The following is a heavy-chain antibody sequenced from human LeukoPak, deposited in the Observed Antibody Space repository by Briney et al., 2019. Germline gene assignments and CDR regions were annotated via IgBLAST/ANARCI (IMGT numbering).Heavy chain of an antibody. CDR1: GGSISSHY. Sequence: SETLSLTCTVSGGSISSHYWSWIRQPPGKGLEWIGYIYYSGSTNYNPSLKSRVTMSVDTSKNQFSLKLSSVTAADTAVYYCARGPADSLAYWGQGTLVTVSS. CDR2: IYYSGST. D-gene: IGHD2-21*01. V-gene: IGHV4-59*11. CDR3: ARGPADSLAY. J-gene: IGHJ4*02.